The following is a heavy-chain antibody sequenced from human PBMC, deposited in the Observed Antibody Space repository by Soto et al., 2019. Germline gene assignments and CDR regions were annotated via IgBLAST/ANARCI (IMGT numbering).Heavy chain of an antibody. V-gene: IGHV1-8*01. CDR3: ARARGYCSSTSCYVGYYYYYMDV. CDR2: MNPNSGNT. J-gene: IGHJ6*03. Sequence: GASVKVSCKASGYTFTSYDTNWVRQATGQGLEWMGWMNPNSGNTGYAQKFQGRVTMTRNTSISTAYMELSSLRSEDTAVYYCARARGYCSSTSCYVGYYYYYMDVWGKGTTVTVSS. D-gene: IGHD2-2*01. CDR1: GYTFTSYD.